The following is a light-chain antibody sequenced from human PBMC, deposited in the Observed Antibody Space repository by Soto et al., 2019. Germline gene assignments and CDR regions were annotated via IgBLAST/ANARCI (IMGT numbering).Light chain of an antibody. CDR2: WAS. CDR3: HQYYGAPLT. V-gene: IGKV4-1*01. CDR1: QSLLSSRDNKNY. J-gene: IGKJ4*01. Sequence: DIVMTQSPDSLPVSLGERATINCKSSQSLLSSRDNKNYFAWYQEKPGQPPKLLISWASTRDSGVPDRISGSGSGPDFTLPISSLQAEDVAVYYCHQYYGAPLTFGGGTKVEIK.